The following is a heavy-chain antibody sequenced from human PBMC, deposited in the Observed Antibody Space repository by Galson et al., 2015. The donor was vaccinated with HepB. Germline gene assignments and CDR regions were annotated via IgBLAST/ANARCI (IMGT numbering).Heavy chain of an antibody. CDR1: GYY. CDR3: ARLYYYDSSAYYYYYFDY. D-gene: IGHD3-22*01. CDR2: INHSGST. J-gene: IGHJ4*02. Sequence: GYYWSWIRQPPGKGLEWIGEINHSGSTNYNPSLKSRVTISVDTSKNQFSLKLSSVTAADTAVYYCARLYYYDSSAYYYYYFDYWGQGTLVTVSS. V-gene: IGHV4-34*01.